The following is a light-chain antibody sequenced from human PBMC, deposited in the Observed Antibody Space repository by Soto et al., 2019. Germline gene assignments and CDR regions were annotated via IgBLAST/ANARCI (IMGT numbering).Light chain of an antibody. CDR1: QSISNN. CDR3: QQDNNWPRT. Sequence: VMTQSPATLSVSPGESATLSCRASQSISNNLAWYQQKPGQAPRLLVYDASTRATGIPDRFSGSGSGAEFTLTISSLQSEDLAVYYCQQDNNWPRTFGQGTKVEVK. V-gene: IGKV3-15*01. J-gene: IGKJ1*01. CDR2: DAS.